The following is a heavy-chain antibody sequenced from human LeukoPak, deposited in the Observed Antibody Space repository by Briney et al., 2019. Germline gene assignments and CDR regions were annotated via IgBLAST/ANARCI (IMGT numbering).Heavy chain of an antibody. CDR2: IYYSGST. CDR3: ARVPGGGTAAN. D-gene: IGHD1-7*01. Sequence: ASETLSLTCTVSGVSVSSGSYYWNWLRQPPGKGLELIGYIYYSGSTNYNPSLKSRVTISVDTSKNQFSLKLRSVTAADTAVYYCARVPGGGTAANWGQGTMVTVSS. V-gene: IGHV4-61*01. CDR1: GVSVSSGSYY. J-gene: IGHJ3*01.